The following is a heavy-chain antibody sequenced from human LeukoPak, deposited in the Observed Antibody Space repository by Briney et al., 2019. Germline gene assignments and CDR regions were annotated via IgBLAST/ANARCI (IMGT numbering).Heavy chain of an antibody. CDR2: IRYDGSNK. J-gene: IGHJ5*02. D-gene: IGHD3-10*01. CDR1: GFTFSSYG. Sequence: GGSLRLXCAASGFTFSSYGMHWVRQAPGKGLEWVAFIRYDGSNKYYADSVKGRFTISRDNSKNTLYLQMNSLRAEDTAVYYCAKVFYGSGSYYPYNWFDPWGQGTLVTVSS. V-gene: IGHV3-30*02. CDR3: AKVFYGSGSYYPYNWFDP.